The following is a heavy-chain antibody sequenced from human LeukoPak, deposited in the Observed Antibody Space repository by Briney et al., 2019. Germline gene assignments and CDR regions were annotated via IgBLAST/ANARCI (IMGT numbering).Heavy chain of an antibody. J-gene: IGHJ4*02. CDR3: ARGEGSRSLSGWYAAYFDY. D-gene: IGHD6-19*01. CDR1: GGTFSSYA. Sequence: SVKVSCKASGGTFSSYAISWVRQAPGQGLEWMGGTIPIFGTANYAQKIQGRVTITADESTSTAYMELSSLRSEDTAVYYCARGEGSRSLSGWYAAYFDYWGQGTLVTVSS. CDR2: TIPIFGTA. V-gene: IGHV1-69*01.